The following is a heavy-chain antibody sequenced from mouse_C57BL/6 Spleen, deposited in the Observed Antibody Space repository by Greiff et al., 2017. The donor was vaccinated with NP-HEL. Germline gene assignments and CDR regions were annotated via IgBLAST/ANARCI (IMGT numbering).Heavy chain of an antibody. CDR3: ARSHSHYYGGSYDAMDY. Sequence: VQGVESGAELMKPGASVKLSCKATGYTFTGYWIEWVKQRPGHGLEWIGEILPGSGSTNYNEKFKGKATFTADTSSNTAYMQLSSLTTEDSAIYYCARSHSHYYGGSYDAMDYWGQGTSVTVSS. D-gene: IGHD1-1*01. CDR1: GYTFTGYW. J-gene: IGHJ4*01. V-gene: IGHV1-9*01. CDR2: ILPGSGST.